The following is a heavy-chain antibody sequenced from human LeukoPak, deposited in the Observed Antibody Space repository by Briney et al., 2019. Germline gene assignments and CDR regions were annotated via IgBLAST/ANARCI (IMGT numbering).Heavy chain of an antibody. V-gene: IGHV4-59*12. J-gene: IGHJ4*02. D-gene: IGHD6-19*01. CDR1: GASISPNY. CDR2: IYSDGRT. CDR3: ARGHSSGWLQGTADY. Sequence: PSETLSLTCTVSGASISPNYWSWIRQLPGTGLEWIGFIYSDGRTEYSPSLKSRVTISVDRSKNQFSLKLSSVTAADTAVYYCARGHSSGWLQGTADYWGQGTLVTVSS.